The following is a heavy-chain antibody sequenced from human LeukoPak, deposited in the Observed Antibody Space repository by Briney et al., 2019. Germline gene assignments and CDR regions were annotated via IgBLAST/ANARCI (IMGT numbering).Heavy chain of an antibody. CDR2: IIPIFGTA. Sequence: SVKVSCKASGGTFSSYAISWVRQAPGQGLEWMGRIIPIFGTANYAQKFQGRVTITTDESTSTAYMELSSLRFEDTAVYYCASGMITFGGVIANSDYWGQGTLVTVSS. D-gene: IGHD3-16*02. V-gene: IGHV1-69*05. CDR1: GGTFSSYA. J-gene: IGHJ4*02. CDR3: ASGMITFGGVIANSDY.